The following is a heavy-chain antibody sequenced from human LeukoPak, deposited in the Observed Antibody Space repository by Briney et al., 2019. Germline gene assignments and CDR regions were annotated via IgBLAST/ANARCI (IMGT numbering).Heavy chain of an antibody. V-gene: IGHV5-51*01. CDR1: GYSFTSYW. Sequence: GESLKISCKGSGYSFTSYWIGWVRQMPGKGLEWMGIIYPGDSDTIYSPSFQGQVTISADKSISTAYLQWSSLKASDTAMYYCARYHSSTWYWFDPWGQGTLVTVSS. D-gene: IGHD6-13*01. J-gene: IGHJ5*02. CDR3: ARYHSSTWYWFDP. CDR2: IYPGDSDT.